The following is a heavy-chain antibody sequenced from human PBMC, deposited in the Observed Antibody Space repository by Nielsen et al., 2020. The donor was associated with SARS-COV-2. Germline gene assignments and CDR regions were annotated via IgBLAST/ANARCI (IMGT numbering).Heavy chain of an antibody. CDR1: GDSVSSNDW. CDR3: ARGDLVVVPSPLLGLGPIFYSFNLDV. D-gene: IGHD2-2*02. CDR2: VSHSGST. J-gene: IGHJ6*03. V-gene: IGHV4-4*02. Sequence: SETLSLTCAVSGDSVSSNDWWTWVRQSPGKGLEWIGEVSHSGSTNYNPSLKSRVTLSMDKSKNQFSLRLTSVSAADTADYFCARGDLVVVPSPLLGLGPIFYSFNLDVWGKGTTVIVSS.